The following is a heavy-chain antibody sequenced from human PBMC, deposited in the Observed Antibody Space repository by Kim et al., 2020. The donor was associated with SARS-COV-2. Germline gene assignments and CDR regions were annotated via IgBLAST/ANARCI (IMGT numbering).Heavy chain of an antibody. CDR1: GGSINNYY. CDR3: ASPGYST. CDR2: IYYSGST. J-gene: IGHJ4*02. Sequence: ETLSLICTVSGGSINNYYWSWIRQPPGKGLEWIGYIYYSGSTNYNPSLKSRVTISVDTSKNQFSLKLSSVTAADTAVYYCASPGYSTWGQGTLVTVSS. D-gene: IGHD6-13*01. V-gene: IGHV4-59*08.